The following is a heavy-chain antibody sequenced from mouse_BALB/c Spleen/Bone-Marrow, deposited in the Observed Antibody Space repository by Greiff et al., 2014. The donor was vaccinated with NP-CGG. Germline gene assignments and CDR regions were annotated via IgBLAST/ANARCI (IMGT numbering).Heavy chain of an antibody. CDR3: GRWGDGYYYAMDY. V-gene: IGHV1-37*01. D-gene: IGHD2-3*01. Sequence: EVQLQQSGPDLVKPGASVKLSCKASGYSFTGYFLNWVRQSHGKSLEWIGRINPFNGDTFYNHKFKGKATLTVDKSSTTAHMELLSLTSEDSAVYYCGRWGDGYYYAMDYWGQGTSVTVSS. CDR2: INPFNGDT. J-gene: IGHJ4*01. CDR1: GYSFTGYF.